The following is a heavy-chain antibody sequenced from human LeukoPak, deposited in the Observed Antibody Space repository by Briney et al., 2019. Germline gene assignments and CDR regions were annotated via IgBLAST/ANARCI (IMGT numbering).Heavy chain of an antibody. D-gene: IGHD3-10*02. Sequence: PGGSLRLSCEASGFTFSAYAMTWVRQAPGKGLEWVSSIGSDNKPHYSESVKGRFAISRDNSKNMLSLQLNSLRAEDTALYYCARDLHYYVAVDVWGQGTTVTVSS. CDR2: IGSDNKP. V-gene: IGHV3-23*01. J-gene: IGHJ6*02. CDR1: GFTFSAYA. CDR3: ARDLHYYVAVDV.